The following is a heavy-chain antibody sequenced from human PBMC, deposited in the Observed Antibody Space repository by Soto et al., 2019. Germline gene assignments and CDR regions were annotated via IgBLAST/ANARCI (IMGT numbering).Heavy chain of an antibody. J-gene: IGHJ4*02. CDR1: GYTFTSYA. Sequence: ASVKVSCKASGYTFTSYAMHWVRQAPGQRLEWMGWINAGNGNTKYSQKFQGRLTITKDTLYLQMNSLRAEDTAIYYCAKASVWYPYFDSWGQGTLVTSPQ. CDR2: INAGNGNT. D-gene: IGHD6-13*01. V-gene: IGHV1-3*01. CDR3: AKASVWYPYFDS.